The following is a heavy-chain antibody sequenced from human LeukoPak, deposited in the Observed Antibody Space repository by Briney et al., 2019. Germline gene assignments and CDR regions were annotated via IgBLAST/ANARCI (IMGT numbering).Heavy chain of an antibody. V-gene: IGHV1-2*02. Sequence: VASVKVSCKASGCTFTGYYMHWVRQAPGQGLEWMGWINPNSGGTNYAQKFQGRVTMTRDTSICTAYMELSRLRSDDTAVYYCAGDTDLHYYDSSGYPDAFDIWGQGTMVTVSS. CDR3: AGDTDLHYYDSSGYPDAFDI. D-gene: IGHD3-22*01. CDR1: GCTFTGYY. J-gene: IGHJ3*02. CDR2: INPNSGGT.